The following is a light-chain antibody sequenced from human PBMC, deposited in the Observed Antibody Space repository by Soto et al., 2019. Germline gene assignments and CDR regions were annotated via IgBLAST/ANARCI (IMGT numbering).Light chain of an antibody. CDR2: GAS. Sequence: EIVLTQSPATLSVSPGSRATLSCRDSPSISSKLAWYQQKPGQAPRLLIYGASTRATGIPVRFSGSGSGTEFTLTITSLQPEDFAVYYCQEYNYWHPITFGQGTRLEI. V-gene: IGKV3-15*01. CDR3: QEYNYWHPIT. CDR1: PSISSK. J-gene: IGKJ5*01.